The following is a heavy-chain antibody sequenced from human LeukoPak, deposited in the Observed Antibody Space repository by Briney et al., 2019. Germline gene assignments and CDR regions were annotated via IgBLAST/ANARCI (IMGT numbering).Heavy chain of an antibody. CDR3: ARAFYGDYVAGDY. Sequence: SVKVSCKASGGTFTSYAISWVLQAPGQGLEWMGRIIPIFGTANYAQKFQGRVTITTDESTSTAYMELSSLRSEDTAVYYCARAFYGDYVAGDYWGQGTLVTVSS. D-gene: IGHD4-17*01. J-gene: IGHJ4*02. CDR1: GGTFTSYA. CDR2: IIPIFGTA. V-gene: IGHV1-69*05.